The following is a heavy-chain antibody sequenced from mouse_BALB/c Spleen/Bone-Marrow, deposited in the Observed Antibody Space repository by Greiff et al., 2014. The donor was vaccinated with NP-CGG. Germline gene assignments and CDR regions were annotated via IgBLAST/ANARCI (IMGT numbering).Heavy chain of an antibody. Sequence: QVQLKESGAELVRPGTSVKVSCKGSGCAFTNYLIEWVKQRPGQGLEWIGVINSGSGGTKYNEKFKGKATLTADKSSSTAYMQLSSLTSDDSAVYFCARAITDAMDYWGQGTSVTVSS. D-gene: IGHD2-4*01. V-gene: IGHV1-54*01. CDR2: INSGSGGT. J-gene: IGHJ4*01. CDR1: GCAFTNYL. CDR3: ARAITDAMDY.